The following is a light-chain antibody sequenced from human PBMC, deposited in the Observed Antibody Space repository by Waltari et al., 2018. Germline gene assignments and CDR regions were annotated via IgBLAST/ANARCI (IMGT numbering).Light chain of an antibody. V-gene: IGLV2-14*03. CDR1: SSDVGGYDY. Sequence: QSALTQPASVSGSPGQSITISCTGTSSDVGGYDYVSWYQQHPDNAPKLLIYDVNNRPSGVSSRFSGSKSGNTASLTISGLQAEDEADYYCNSYTTSSTRVFGGGTKLTVL. J-gene: IGLJ3*02. CDR3: NSYTTSSTRV. CDR2: DVN.